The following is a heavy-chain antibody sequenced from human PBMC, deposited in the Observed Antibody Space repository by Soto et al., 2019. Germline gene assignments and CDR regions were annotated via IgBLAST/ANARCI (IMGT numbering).Heavy chain of an antibody. D-gene: IGHD3-10*01. J-gene: IGHJ3*02. Sequence: EVQLVESGGGLVQPGGSLTLSCAASGFTFSRHWMHWVRQAPGKGLVWVSRIKTEGTRTSYADSVKGRFTISRDDAKNTLGLQMNSLTAEDTSVYYCARVMRAGPWYGGVSSAFDIWGQGTVVTVSS. CDR3: ARVMRAGPWYGGVSSAFDI. V-gene: IGHV3-74*01. CDR1: GFTFSRHW. CDR2: IKTEGTRT.